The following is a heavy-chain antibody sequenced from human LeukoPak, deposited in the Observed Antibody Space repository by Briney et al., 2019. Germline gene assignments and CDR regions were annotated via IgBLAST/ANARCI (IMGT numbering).Heavy chain of an antibody. D-gene: IGHD6-13*01. CDR2: FDPEDGET. CDR1: GYTLTELS. V-gene: IGHV1-24*01. Sequence: ASVKVSCKVSGYTLTELSMHWVRQAPGKGLEWMGGFDPEDGETIYAQKFQGRVTMTEDTSTDTAYMELSSLRSEDTAGYYCATGIGSWPLPDYWGQGALVTVSS. J-gene: IGHJ4*02. CDR3: ATGIGSWPLPDY.